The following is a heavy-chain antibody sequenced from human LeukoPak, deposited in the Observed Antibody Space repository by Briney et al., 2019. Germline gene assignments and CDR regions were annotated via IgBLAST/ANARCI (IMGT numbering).Heavy chain of an antibody. J-gene: IGHJ4*02. CDR2: VNPDSGNT. D-gene: IGHD2-2*01. V-gene: IGHV1-8*03. CDR1: GYTFTIYD. Sequence: ASVKVSCKASGYTFTIYDINWVRQAPGQGLEWMGRVNPDSGNTVYTQKFQGRVTITRNTSTSTAYMELSSLRSDDTAVYYCARGLRVSPAFDYWGQGTLVTVSS. CDR3: ARGLRVSPAFDY.